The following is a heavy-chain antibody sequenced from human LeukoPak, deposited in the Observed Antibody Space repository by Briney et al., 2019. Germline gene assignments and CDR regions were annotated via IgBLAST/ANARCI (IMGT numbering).Heavy chain of an antibody. CDR1: GGSISSGDYY. D-gene: IGHD5-24*01. J-gene: IGHJ4*02. Sequence: SQTLSLTCTVSGGSISSGDYYWSWVRQHPGKGLEWIGYIYHNGAAYYNPSLKSRVTISVDTSKNQFSLKLSSVTAADTAVSYCARVEAATTNPRFGYWGQGALVTVSS. CDR2: IYHNGAA. V-gene: IGHV4-31*03. CDR3: ARVEAATTNPRFGY.